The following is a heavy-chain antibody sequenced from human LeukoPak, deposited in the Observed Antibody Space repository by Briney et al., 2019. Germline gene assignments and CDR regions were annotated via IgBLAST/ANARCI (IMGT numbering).Heavy chain of an antibody. V-gene: IGHV1-69*13. D-gene: IGHD3-10*01. Sequence: SVKVSCKASGGTSSIYAISWVRHAPGQGLEWRGRIIPIFGTPNYAQTFQGRVTITADESTSTAYMELSSLRSEDSAVYYCARIDYYGLRAYWGQGPLVTVSS. CDR1: GGTSSIYA. J-gene: IGHJ4*02. CDR2: IIPIFGTP. CDR3: ARIDYYGLRAY.